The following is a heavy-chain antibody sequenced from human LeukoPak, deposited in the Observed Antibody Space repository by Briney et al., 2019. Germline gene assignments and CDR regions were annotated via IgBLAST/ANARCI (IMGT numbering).Heavy chain of an antibody. J-gene: IGHJ5*02. CDR3: ARGNGNVGGRLDP. V-gene: IGHV3-66*01. D-gene: IGHD1-1*01. Sequence: PGGSLRLSCVASGFGVSGIHMNWVRQAPGKDLEWVSGLYSGGATYYADSMGGRFTISRDHSKNTLYLQMTNLRVDDTAIYYCARGNGNVGGRLDPWGQGIRVTVSS. CDR2: LYSGGAT. CDR1: GFGVSGIH.